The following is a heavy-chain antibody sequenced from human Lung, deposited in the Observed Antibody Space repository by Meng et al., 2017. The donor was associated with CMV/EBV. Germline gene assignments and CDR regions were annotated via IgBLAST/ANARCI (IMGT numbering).Heavy chain of an antibody. CDR1: GYSFRTFG. D-gene: IGHD3-10*01. V-gene: IGHV1-18*01. Sequence: ASVXVSXKASGYSFRTFGISWVRKAPGQGLEWMGWISAYNGNTTYTQKLHGRVTMTRDTSTRTVYMELRSLRSDDTAVYYCARDRVLRGVNGLDIWGQGTTVTVSS. J-gene: IGHJ6*02. CDR3: ARDRVLRGVNGLDI. CDR2: ISAYNGNT.